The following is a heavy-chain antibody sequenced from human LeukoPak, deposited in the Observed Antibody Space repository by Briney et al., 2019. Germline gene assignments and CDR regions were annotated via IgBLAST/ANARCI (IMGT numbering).Heavy chain of an antibody. CDR1: GFTFSSYG. V-gene: IGHV3-30*02. J-gene: IGHJ4*02. CDR2: IRYDGSNK. D-gene: IGHD1-1*01. CDR3: AKDYLRTGTTSPYFDY. Sequence: GGSLRLSCAASGFTFSSYGMHWVRQAPGKGLEWVAFIRYDGSNKYYADSVKGRFTISRDNSKNTLYLQMNSLRAEDTAVYYCAKDYLRTGTTSPYFDYWGQGTLVTVSS.